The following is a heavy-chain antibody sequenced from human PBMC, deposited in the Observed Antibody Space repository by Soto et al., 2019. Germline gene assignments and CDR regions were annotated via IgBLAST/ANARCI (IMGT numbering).Heavy chain of an antibody. CDR3: TSPQYYDFWSGCKPPRDY. CDR1: GFTFGDYA. V-gene: IGHV3-49*03. CDR2: IRSKAYSGTT. J-gene: IGHJ4*02. D-gene: IGHD3-3*01. Sequence: GSLRLSCTASGFTFGDYAMSWFRQAPGKGLEWVGFIRSKAYSGTTEYAASVKGRFTISRDDSKSIAYLQMNSLKTEDTAVYYCTSPQYYDFWSGCKPPRDYWGQGTLVTVSS.